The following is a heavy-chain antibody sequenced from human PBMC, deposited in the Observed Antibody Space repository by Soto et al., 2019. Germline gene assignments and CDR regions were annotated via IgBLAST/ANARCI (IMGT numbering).Heavy chain of an antibody. D-gene: IGHD3-10*01. CDR1: VFTFSGYY. CDR3: ARDGEFVYTD. J-gene: IGHJ4*02. CDR2: ISSSGSTI. Sequence: GVPLRLSDARSVFTFSGYYMRRIRQDPGKGLEWVSYISSSGSTIYYADSVKGRFTISRDNAKNSLYLQMNSLRAEDTAVYYCARDGEFVYTDWGQGTLVTVSS. V-gene: IGHV3-11*01.